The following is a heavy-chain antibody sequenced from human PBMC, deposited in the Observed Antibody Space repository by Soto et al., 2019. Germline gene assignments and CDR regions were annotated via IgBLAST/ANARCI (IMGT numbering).Heavy chain of an antibody. CDR1: GYTFTSYD. V-gene: IGHV1-8*01. Sequence: QVQLVQSGAEVKKPGASVKVSCKASGYTFTSYDINWVRQATGQGLEWMGWMNPNSGNTGYAQKFQGSVPMTRTPSISTAYMELSSLRSDDTAVYYCARRDYCSSTSCYSENAYNYYYYYYMDVWGKGTTVTVSS. CDR3: ARRDYCSSTSCYSENAYNYYYYYYMDV. J-gene: IGHJ6*03. D-gene: IGHD2-2*01. CDR2: MNPNSGNT.